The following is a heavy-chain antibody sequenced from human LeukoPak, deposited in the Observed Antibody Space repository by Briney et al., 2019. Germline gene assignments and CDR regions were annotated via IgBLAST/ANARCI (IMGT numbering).Heavy chain of an antibody. CDR1: GFTFSSYS. V-gene: IGHV3-21*01. J-gene: IGHJ6*02. D-gene: IGHD3-10*01. CDR2: IISSSSYI. CDR3: ARDGLRMVRGVAYYYYGMDV. Sequence: PGGSLRLSCAASGFTFSSYSMNWVRQAPGKGLEWVSSIISSSSYIYYADSVKGRFTISRDNAKNSLYLQMNSLRAEDTAVYYCARDGLRMVRGVAYYYYGMDVWGQGTTVTVSS.